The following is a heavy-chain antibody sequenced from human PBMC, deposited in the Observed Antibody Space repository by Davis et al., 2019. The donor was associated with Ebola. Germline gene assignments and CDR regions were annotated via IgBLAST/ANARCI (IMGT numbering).Heavy chain of an antibody. J-gene: IGHJ3*02. CDR3: ARAMVTMVSFAFDI. Sequence: SETLSLTCTVSGGSINSGDYYWSWFRQPPGKGLEWIGYIYYSVTTYYSPSLKSRLTISVDTSQNPFSLKLSSVTAADTAVYYCARAMVTMVSFAFDIWGQGTVVTVSS. CDR1: GGSINSGDYY. V-gene: IGHV4-30-4*01. D-gene: IGHD3-10*01. CDR2: IYYSVTT.